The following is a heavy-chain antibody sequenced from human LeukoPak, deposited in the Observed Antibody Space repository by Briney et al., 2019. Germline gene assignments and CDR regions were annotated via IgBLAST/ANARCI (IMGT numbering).Heavy chain of an antibody. J-gene: IGHJ6*02. CDR1: GGSISSYY. CDR2: IYYSGST. Sequence: PSETLSLTCTVSGGSISSYYWSWIRQPPGKGLEWIGSIYYSGSTYHSPSLKSRVTISVDTSKNQFSLKLSSVTAADTAVYYCTSGECYYDSSGYKSQDNYYYYAMDVWGQGTTVTVSS. V-gene: IGHV4-59*05. D-gene: IGHD3-22*01. CDR3: TSGECYYDSSGYKSQDNYYYYAMDV.